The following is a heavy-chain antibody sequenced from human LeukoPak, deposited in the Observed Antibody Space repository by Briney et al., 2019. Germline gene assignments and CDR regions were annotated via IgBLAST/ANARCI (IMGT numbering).Heavy chain of an antibody. J-gene: IGHJ6*03. D-gene: IGHD6-13*01. Sequence: PSETLSLTCTVSGYSISSGYYWGWTRQPPGKGLEWIGSIYHSGSTYYNPSLKSRVTISVDTSKNQFSLKLSSVTAAETAVYYCAAGSSSWYSYFYMDGWGKGTTVTVSS. CDR2: IYHSGST. CDR3: AAGSSSWYSYFYMDG. CDR1: GYSISSGYY. V-gene: IGHV4-38-2*02.